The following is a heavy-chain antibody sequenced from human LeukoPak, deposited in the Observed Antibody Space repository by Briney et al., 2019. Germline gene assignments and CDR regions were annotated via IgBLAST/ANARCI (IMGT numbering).Heavy chain of an antibody. CDR3: ASHYLYYYDSSGYFSY. J-gene: IGHJ4*02. D-gene: IGHD3-22*01. CDR2: IYSGGST. Sequence: PGGSLRLSRAASGFTVSSNYMSWVRQAPGKGLEWVSVIYSGGSTYYADSVKGRFTISRDNSKNTLYLQMNSLRAEDTAVYYCASHYLYYYDSSGYFSYWGQGTLVTVSS. V-gene: IGHV3-53*01. CDR1: GFTVSSNY.